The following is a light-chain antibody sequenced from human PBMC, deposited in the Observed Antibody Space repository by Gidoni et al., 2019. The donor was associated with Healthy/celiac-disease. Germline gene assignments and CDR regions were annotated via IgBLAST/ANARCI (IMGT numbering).Light chain of an antibody. J-gene: IGKJ2*01. V-gene: IGKV4-1*01. CDR2: WAS. CDR3: QQYYSTPPA. CDR1: QSVLYSSNNKNY. Sequence: DIVMTQSPASLAWSLGERATINCKSSQSVLYSSNNKNYLAWYQQKPGQPPKLLIYWASTRESGVPDRFSGSGSGTDFTLTISSLQAEDVAVYYCQQYYSTPPAFGQGTKLEIK.